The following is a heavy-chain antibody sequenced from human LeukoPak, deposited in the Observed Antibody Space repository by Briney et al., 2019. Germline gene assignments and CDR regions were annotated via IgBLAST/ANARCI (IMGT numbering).Heavy chain of an antibody. J-gene: IGHJ4*02. D-gene: IGHD3-10*01. CDR2: IYYSGST. V-gene: IGHV4-39*07. Sequence: SETLSLTCTVSGGSISSSNYYWGWIRQPPGKGLEWIGSIYYSGSTYYNPSLKSRVTISLDTSKNQFSLKMSSVTAADTAVYYCARVGARSLDYWGQGTLVTVSS. CDR3: ARVGARSLDY. CDR1: GGSISSSNYY.